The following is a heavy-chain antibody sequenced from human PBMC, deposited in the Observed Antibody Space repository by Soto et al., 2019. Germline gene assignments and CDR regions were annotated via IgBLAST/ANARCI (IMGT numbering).Heavy chain of an antibody. CDR2: IYYSGST. CDR3: ARETTVVGANDAFDR. D-gene: IGHD1-26*01. Sequence: TLSLTCTVSGVSIISGGYYWILIRQHPGKGLEWIGYIYYSGSTYYNPSLKSRVTISVDTSKNQFSLRLSSVSAADTAVYYCARETTVVGANDAFDRWGQGTMVTV. J-gene: IGHJ3*01. V-gene: IGHV4-31*03. CDR1: GVSIISGGYY.